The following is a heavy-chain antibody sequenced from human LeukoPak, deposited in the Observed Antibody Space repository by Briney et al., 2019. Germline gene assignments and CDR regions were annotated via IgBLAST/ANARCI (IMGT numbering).Heavy chain of an antibody. CDR1: GFTFSSYW. V-gene: IGHV3-7*01. J-gene: IGHJ6*02. Sequence: GGSLRLSCAASGFTFSSYWMNWVRQAPGKGLEWVANIKQDGNEKYYVDSVKGRFTISRDNAKNSLYLQMNSLRAEDTAVYYCARVRESGSYYYYYGMDVWGQGTTVTVFS. D-gene: IGHD1-26*01. CDR2: IKQDGNEK. CDR3: ARVRESGSYYYYYGMDV.